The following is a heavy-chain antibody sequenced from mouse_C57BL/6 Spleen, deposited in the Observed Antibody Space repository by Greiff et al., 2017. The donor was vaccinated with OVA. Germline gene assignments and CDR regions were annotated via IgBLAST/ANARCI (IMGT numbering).Heavy chain of an antibody. CDR2: IHPNSGST. D-gene: IGHD1-1*01. J-gene: IGHJ3*01. V-gene: IGHV1-64*01. Sequence: QVQLQQPGAELVKPGASVKLSCKASGYTFTSYWMHWVKQRPGQGLEWIGMIHPNSGSTNYNEKFKSKATLTVDKSSSTAYMQLSSLTSEDSAVYYCASNGDYYGSSSSWFAYWGQGTLVTVSA. CDR1: GYTFTSYW. CDR3: ASNGDYYGSSSSWFAY.